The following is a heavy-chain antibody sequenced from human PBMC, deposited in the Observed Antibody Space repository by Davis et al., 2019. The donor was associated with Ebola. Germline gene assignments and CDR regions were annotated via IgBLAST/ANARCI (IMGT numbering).Heavy chain of an antibody. CDR3: AKAPRRVGDTAMAIDY. Sequence: GGSLRLSCAASGFTFSSYWMHWVRQAPGKGLEWVSLISGDGGSTYYADSVKGRFTISRDNSKNSLYLQMNSLRTEDTALYYCAKAPRRVGDTAMAIDYWGQGTLVTVSS. CDR2: ISGDGGST. J-gene: IGHJ4*02. V-gene: IGHV3-43*02. D-gene: IGHD5-18*01. CDR1: GFTFSSYW.